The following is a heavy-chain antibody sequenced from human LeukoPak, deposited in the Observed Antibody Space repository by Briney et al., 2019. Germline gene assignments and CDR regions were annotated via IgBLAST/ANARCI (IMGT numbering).Heavy chain of an antibody. CDR1: GYTFTGYY. Sequence: ASVKVSCKASGYTFTGYYMHWVRQAPGQGLEWMGWINPNHGDTNYAQKFQDRVSMTRDTSISTAYMHLSRLRSDDTAVYYCARSPHILTGENSNDWGQGCLLTVSS. J-gene: IGHJ4*02. D-gene: IGHD3-9*01. CDR3: ARSPHILTGENSND. V-gene: IGHV1-2*02. CDR2: INPNHGDT.